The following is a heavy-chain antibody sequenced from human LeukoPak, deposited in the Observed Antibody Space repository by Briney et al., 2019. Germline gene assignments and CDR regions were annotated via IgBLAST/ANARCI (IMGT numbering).Heavy chain of an antibody. Sequence: SETLSLTCAVYGESYSDYYWIWLRQPPGKGLEWIGEVNHSGSHNYNPTLKSRVTISADTSKNQFSLKMNSVTAADTSVYYCAVRVKRQRTLMRSQNFDSWGQGTLVTVSS. CDR3: AVRVKRQRTLMRSQNFDS. V-gene: IGHV4-34*01. CDR1: GESYSDYY. D-gene: IGHD1-1*01. J-gene: IGHJ4*02. CDR2: VNHSGSH.